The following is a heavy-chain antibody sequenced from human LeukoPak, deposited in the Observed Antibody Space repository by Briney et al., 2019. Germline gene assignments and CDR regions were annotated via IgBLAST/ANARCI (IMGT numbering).Heavy chain of an antibody. D-gene: IGHD1-26*01. CDR3: TGIVGATDAFDI. CDR2: ISSSSSTI. Sequence: GGSLRLSCAASGFTFSSYSMNWVRQAPGKGLEWVSYISSSSSTIYYADSVRGRFTISRDNAKNSLYLQMNSLRAEDTAVYYCTGIVGATDAFDIWGQGTMVTVSS. CDR1: GFTFSSYS. V-gene: IGHV3-48*01. J-gene: IGHJ3*02.